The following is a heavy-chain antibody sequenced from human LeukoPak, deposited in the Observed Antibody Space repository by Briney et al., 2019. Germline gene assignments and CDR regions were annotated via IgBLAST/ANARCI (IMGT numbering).Heavy chain of an antibody. CDR2: MNPDGSVK. V-gene: IGHV3-7*03. J-gene: IGHJ3*01. CDR3: AKRLTLGVFDV. D-gene: IGHD3-16*01. CDR1: GFTIRNSW. Sequence: GGSLRLSCVASGFTIRNSWMTWVRQAPGKGLEWVANMNPDGSVKSYVDSVKGRFTVSRDNAKNSVFLQMNGLRADDSAVYYCAKRLTLGVFDVWGQGTVVTVSS.